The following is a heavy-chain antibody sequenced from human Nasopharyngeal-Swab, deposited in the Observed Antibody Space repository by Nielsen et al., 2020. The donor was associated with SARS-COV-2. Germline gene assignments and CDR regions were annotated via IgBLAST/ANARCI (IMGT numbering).Heavy chain of an antibody. V-gene: IGHV1-69*01. Sequence: WVRQAPGQGLEWMGGIIPIFGTANYAQKFQGRVTITADESTSTAYMELSSLRSEDTAVYYCARGGITIFGVVSNLDYRGQGTLVTDSS. J-gene: IGHJ4*02. D-gene: IGHD3-3*01. CDR3: ARGGITIFGVVSNLDY. CDR2: IIPIFGTA.